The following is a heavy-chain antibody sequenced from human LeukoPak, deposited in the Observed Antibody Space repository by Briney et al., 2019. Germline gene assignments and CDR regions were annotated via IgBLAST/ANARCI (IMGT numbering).Heavy chain of an antibody. D-gene: IGHD3-22*01. CDR3: ARGNSSGYYEALNHLDY. CDR2: ISYDGSNK. V-gene: IGHV3-30*04. CDR1: GFTFSSYA. Sequence: GRSLRPSCAASGFTFSSYAMHWVRQAPGKGLEWVAVISYDGSNKYYADSVKGRFTISRDNSKNTLYLQMNSLRAEDTAVYYCARGNSSGYYEALNHLDYWGQGTLVTVSS. J-gene: IGHJ4*02.